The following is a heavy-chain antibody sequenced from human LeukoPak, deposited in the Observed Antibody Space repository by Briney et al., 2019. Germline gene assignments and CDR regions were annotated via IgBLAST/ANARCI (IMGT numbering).Heavy chain of an antibody. J-gene: IGHJ5*02. CDR1: RLTVSNQF. D-gene: IGHD3-22*01. CDR3: AREGVNYYDSSGYYAVS. Sequence: GGSLRLSCAASRLTVSNQFMDWVRQAPGKGLEWVSTIYSGGATYYSDSVRGRFTISRDSSQNTVYLQMNSLRAEDTAVYYCAREGVNYYDSSGYYAVSWGQGTLVTVSS. CDR2: IYSGGAT. V-gene: IGHV3-66*01.